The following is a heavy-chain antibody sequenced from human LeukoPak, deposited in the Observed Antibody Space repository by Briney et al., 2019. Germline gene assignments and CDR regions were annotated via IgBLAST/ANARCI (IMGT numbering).Heavy chain of an antibody. CDR1: GYTFTSYY. D-gene: IGHD3-10*01. V-gene: IGHV1-46*01. CDR2: INPSGGST. Sequence: ASVKVSCKASGYTFTSYYMHWVRQAPGQGLEWMGIINPSGGSTSYAQKFQGRVTITADESTSTAYMELSSLRSEDTAVYYCATSDPRDYYGSAYFDYWGQGTLVTVSS. CDR3: ATSDPRDYYGSAYFDY. J-gene: IGHJ4*02.